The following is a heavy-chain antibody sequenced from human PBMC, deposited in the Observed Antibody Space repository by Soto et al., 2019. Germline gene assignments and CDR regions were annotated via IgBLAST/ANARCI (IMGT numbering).Heavy chain of an antibody. D-gene: IGHD3-16*01. CDR2: ISVGGDRK. CDR1: GFSVSSYS. V-gene: IGHV3-23*01. J-gene: IGHJ4*02. CDR3: SRWDGYGDY. Sequence: DVQVLQSGGGLVQPGGSLRVSCAASGFSVSSYSMTWVRQAPGKGLECVSGISVGGDRKFYADSVKGRFTVSRDNSKNILYLQMYSRGVDDTAIDYCSRWDGYGDYWGQGTLVTVSS.